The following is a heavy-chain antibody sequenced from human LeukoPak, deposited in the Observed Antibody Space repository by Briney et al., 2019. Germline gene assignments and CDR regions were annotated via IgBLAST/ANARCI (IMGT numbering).Heavy chain of an antibody. CDR2: SRNDGGDT. D-gene: IGHD1-14*01. Sequence: GGSLRLSCAASGFSLSHYWMHWVRQAPGKGLVWVSRSRNDGGDTTYADSVKGRFTVSRDNAKDTVYLQMNSLRAEDTAVYYCARDNPPRRLDSWGKEALVTVSS. CDR3: ARDNPPRRLDS. V-gene: IGHV3-74*01. CDR1: GFSLSHYW. J-gene: IGHJ5*01.